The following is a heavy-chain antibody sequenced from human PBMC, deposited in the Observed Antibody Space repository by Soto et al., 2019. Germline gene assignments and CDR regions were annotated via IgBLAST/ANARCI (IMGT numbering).Heavy chain of an antibody. CDR2: INPSGGST. CDR3: ARVSGGDDFWSGYIDY. J-gene: IGHJ4*02. Sequence: ASVKVSCEASGYRFTTYYMHWVRQAPGQGLEWMGIINPSGGSTSYAQKFQGRVTMTRDTSTSTAYMKLSSLRSEDTAVYYCARVSGGDDFWSGYIDYWGQGTLVTVSS. CDR1: GYRFTTYY. D-gene: IGHD3-3*01. V-gene: IGHV1-46*03.